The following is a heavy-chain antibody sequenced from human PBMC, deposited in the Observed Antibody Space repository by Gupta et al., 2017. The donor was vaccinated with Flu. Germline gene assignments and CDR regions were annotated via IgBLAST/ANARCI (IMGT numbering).Heavy chain of an antibody. J-gene: IGHJ5*02. CDR2: INHSGST. CDR3: ARGYLNIVVPAAIRAKNWFDP. V-gene: IGHV4-34*01. Sequence: QVQLQQWGAGLLKPSETMSLTCAVYGGSFSGYYWSWIRQPPGKGLEWIGEINHSGSTNYNPSLKSRVTISVDTSKNQFSLKLSSVTAADTAVYYCARGYLNIVVPAAIRAKNWFDPWGQGTLVTVSS. D-gene: IGHD2-2*02. CDR1: GGSFSGYY.